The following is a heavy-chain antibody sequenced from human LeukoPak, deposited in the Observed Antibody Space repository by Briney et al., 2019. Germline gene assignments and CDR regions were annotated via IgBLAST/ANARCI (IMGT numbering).Heavy chain of an antibody. CDR1: GGAISSYY. D-gene: IGHD2-8*01. Sequence: SETLSLTCIVSGGAISSYYWSWIRQPPGKRLEWFGYIYYSGNTNYNPSLKSRVTISIDTSKNQFSLKLSSVTAADTAVYYCARVGNGHFDYWGQGTLATVSS. J-gene: IGHJ4*02. CDR2: IYYSGNT. V-gene: IGHV4-59*01. CDR3: ARVGNGHFDY.